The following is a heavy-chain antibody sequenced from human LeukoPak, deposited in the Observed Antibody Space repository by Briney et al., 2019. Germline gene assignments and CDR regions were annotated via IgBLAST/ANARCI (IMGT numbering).Heavy chain of an antibody. CDR1: GGSISSYY. Sequence: SETLSLTCTVSGGSISSYYWSWIRQPPGKGLERIGYIYYSGSTNYNPSLKSRVTISVDTSKNQFSLKLSSVTAADTAVYYCARARGEIDYWGQGTLVTVSS. V-gene: IGHV4-59*01. CDR2: IYYSGST. J-gene: IGHJ4*02. CDR3: ARARGEIDY. D-gene: IGHD3-10*01.